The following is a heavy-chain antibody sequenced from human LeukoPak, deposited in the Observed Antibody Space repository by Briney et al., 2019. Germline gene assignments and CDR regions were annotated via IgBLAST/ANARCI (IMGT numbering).Heavy chain of an antibody. CDR2: IYYSGST. Sequence: SQTLSLTCTVSGGSISSGNYYWSWIQQPAGKGLEWIGYIYYSGSTNYNPSLKSRVTISVDTSKNQFSLKLSSVTAADTAVYYCAREGGTIFGTLDAFDIWGQGTMVIVSS. D-gene: IGHD3-3*01. J-gene: IGHJ3*02. CDR1: GGSISSGNYY. CDR3: AREGGTIFGTLDAFDI. V-gene: IGHV4-61*10.